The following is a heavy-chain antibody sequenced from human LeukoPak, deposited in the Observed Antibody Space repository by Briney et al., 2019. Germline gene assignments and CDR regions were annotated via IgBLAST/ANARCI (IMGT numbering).Heavy chain of an antibody. CDR3: ARSASGLPSDY. V-gene: IGHV3-7*01. J-gene: IGHJ4*02. Sequence: PGGSLRLSCAASTFSISTYWMNWFRQAPGKGLEWVAHIHKNGSVKYYVDSVKGRFTISRDNAKNSLFLQMNSLRVDDTAVYYCARSASGLPSDYWGQGTLVTVSS. CDR1: TFSISTYW. CDR2: IHKNGSVK. D-gene: IGHD3/OR15-3a*01.